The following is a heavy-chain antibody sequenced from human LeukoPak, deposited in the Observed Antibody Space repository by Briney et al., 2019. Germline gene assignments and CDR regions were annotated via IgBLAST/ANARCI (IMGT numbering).Heavy chain of an antibody. V-gene: IGHV3-21*01. J-gene: IGHJ4*02. CDR3: ARGEQDYYGSGRDPGDY. CDR2: ISGSSSYI. D-gene: IGHD3-10*01. Sequence: GGSLRLSCAASGFTFSSYSMNWVRQAPGKGLEWVSSISGSSSYIYYADSAKGRFTISRDNAKNSLYLQMNSLRAEDTAVYYCARGEQDYYGSGRDPGDYWGQGTLVTVSS. CDR1: GFTFSSYS.